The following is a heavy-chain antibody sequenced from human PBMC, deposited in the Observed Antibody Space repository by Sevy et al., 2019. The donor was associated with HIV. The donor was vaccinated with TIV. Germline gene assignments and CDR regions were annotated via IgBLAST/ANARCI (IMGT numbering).Heavy chain of an antibody. CDR3: ARDRRGYYYGSGSYFDY. CDR2: ITNSGSTI. V-gene: IGHV3-48*03. J-gene: IGHJ4*02. Sequence: GGSLRLSCAASGFTFSSYEMNWVRQAPGKGLEWVSYITNSGSTIYYADSVKGRFTISRDNAKNSLYMQMNSLRAEDTAIYYWARDRRGYYYGSGSYFDYWGQGTLVTVSS. CDR1: GFTFSSYE. D-gene: IGHD3-10*01.